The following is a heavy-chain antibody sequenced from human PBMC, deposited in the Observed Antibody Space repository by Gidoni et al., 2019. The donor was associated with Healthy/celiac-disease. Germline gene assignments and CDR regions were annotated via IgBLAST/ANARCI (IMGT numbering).Heavy chain of an antibody. CDR1: GFTFSSYW. J-gene: IGHJ4*02. CDR3: ARESQDYDYVWGSYRY. D-gene: IGHD3-16*02. CDR2: IKQDGSEK. Sequence: EVQLVESGGGLVQPGGSLRLSCAASGFTFSSYWMSWVRQAPGKGLEWVANIKQDGSEKYYVDSVKGRFIISRDNAKNSLYLQMNSLRAEDTAVYYCARESQDYDYVWGSYRYWGQGTLVTVSS. V-gene: IGHV3-7*03.